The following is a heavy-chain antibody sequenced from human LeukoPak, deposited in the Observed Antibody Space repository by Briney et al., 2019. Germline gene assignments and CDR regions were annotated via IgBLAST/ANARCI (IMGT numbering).Heavy chain of an antibody. CDR3: AKFRRGYYGMDA. CDR1: GFTFSRYA. V-gene: IGHV3-23*01. Sequence: GGSLRLSCAASGFTFSRYAMSWVRQAAGKGLEWVSAISGSGGSTYYADSVKGRFTISRDNSKNTLYLQMNSLRAEDTAVYYCAKFRRGYYGMDAWGQGTTVTVSS. CDR2: ISGSGGST. J-gene: IGHJ6*02.